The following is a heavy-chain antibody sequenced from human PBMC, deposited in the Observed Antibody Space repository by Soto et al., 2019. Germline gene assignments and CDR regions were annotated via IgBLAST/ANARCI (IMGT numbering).Heavy chain of an antibody. D-gene: IGHD2-2*01. CDR2: IYYSGST. V-gene: IGHV4-59*08. J-gene: IGHJ5*02. CDR1: GGSISSYY. Sequence: QVQLQESGPGLVKPSETLSLTCTVSGGSISSYYWSWIRQPPGEGLEWIGYIYYSGSTKYNPSLKSPVTIPLDTSTNQLSLKKSSVTAADTAVYYCARQSCSSTSCYAWVSWFDHWGQGTLVTVSS. CDR3: ARQSCSSTSCYAWVSWFDH.